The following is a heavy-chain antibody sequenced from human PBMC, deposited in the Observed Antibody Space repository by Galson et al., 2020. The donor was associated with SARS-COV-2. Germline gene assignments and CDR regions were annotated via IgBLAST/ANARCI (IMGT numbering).Heavy chain of an antibody. J-gene: IGHJ6*02. CDR3: AACIVGATKREYYYYYGMDG. V-gene: IGHV3-30*03. CDR1: GFTFSSYG. CDR2: ISYDGSNK. Sequence: TGGSLRLSCAASGFTFSSYGMHWVRQAPGKGLEWVAVISYDGSNKYYADSVKGRFTISRDNSKNTLYLQMNSLRAEDTAVYYCAACIVGATKREYYYYYGMDGWCQGTTVTVSS. D-gene: IGHD1-26*01.